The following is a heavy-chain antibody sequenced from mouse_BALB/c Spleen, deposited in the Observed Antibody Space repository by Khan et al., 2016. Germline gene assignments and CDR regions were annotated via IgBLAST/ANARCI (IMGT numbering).Heavy chain of an antibody. Sequence: EVELVESGGGLVKPGGSLKLSCAASGFTFSSYAMSWVRQTPEKRLEWVASISSGGNTFYPDSLKGRFTISRDNARNILFLQMSSLRSEDTAMYYCTRGVTPVVDYFDYWGQGTTLTVSS. D-gene: IGHD1-1*01. V-gene: IGHV5-6-5*01. CDR3: TRGVTPVVDYFDY. J-gene: IGHJ2*01. CDR2: ISSGGNT. CDR1: GFTFSSYA.